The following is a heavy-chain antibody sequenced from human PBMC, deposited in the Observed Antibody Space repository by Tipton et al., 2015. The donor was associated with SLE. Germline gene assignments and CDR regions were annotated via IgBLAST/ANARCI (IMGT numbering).Heavy chain of an antibody. CDR3: ARERVIGYCSGGSCRNPLDY. Sequence: TLSLTCAVYGGSFSGYYWSWIRQPPGKGLEWIGYIYYSGSTNYNPSLKSRVTISVDTSKNQFSLKLSSVTAADTAVYYCARERVIGYCSGGSCRNPLDYWGQGTLVTVSS. V-gene: IGHV4-59*01. CDR2: IYYSGST. CDR1: GGSFSGYY. J-gene: IGHJ4*02. D-gene: IGHD2-15*01.